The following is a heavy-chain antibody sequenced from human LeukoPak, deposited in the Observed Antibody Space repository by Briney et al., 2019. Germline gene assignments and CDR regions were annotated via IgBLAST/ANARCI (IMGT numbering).Heavy chain of an antibody. V-gene: IGHV3-23*01. J-gene: IGHJ4*02. CDR2: IDATGGNT. Sequence: GGSLRLSCAASGFTFSSYAMSWVRQAPGRGLEWVSTIDATGGNTYYADSVKGRFTFSRDNSKNTLYLQMSSLRAEDTAVYYCAKDLNRGLPDYWGQGTLVTVSS. CDR1: GFTFSSYA. CDR3: AKDLNRGLPDY. D-gene: IGHD2-21*01.